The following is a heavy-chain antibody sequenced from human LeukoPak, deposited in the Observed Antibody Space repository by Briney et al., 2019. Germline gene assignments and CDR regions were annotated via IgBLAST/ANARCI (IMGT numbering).Heavy chain of an antibody. Sequence: PSVKVSCKPSGYSFTRNGISWVRQAPGQGLEWMGWISTNSGNTNYAQKFQDRVTLTTDTSTSTAYMELRSLRSDDTAVYYCARDVNYAFDYWGQGTLVTVSS. CDR1: GYSFTRNG. CDR3: ARDVNYAFDY. V-gene: IGHV1-18*01. CDR2: ISTNSGNT. D-gene: IGHD3-16*01. J-gene: IGHJ4*02.